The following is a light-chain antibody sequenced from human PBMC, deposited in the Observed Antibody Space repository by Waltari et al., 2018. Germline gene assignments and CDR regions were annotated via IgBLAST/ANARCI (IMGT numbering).Light chain of an antibody. CDR3: QQFTNSPPPFP. CDR1: QSVPRTY. CDR2: EGS. V-gene: IGKV3-20*01. Sequence: EIVLAQSPGTLSLSPGETATLSCRASQSVPRTYLSWYQQKPGNPPRLLIFEGSMRATGTPDRFSCSGSGTDFTLTISRLEPEDSAVYYCQQFTNSPPPFPFGGGTQVEIK. J-gene: IGKJ4*01.